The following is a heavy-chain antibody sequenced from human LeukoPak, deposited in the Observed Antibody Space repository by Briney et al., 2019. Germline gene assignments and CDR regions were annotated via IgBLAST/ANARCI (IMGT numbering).Heavy chain of an antibody. CDR3: ARDGLGGWFDP. CDR1: GGSISSGSYY. Sequence: SETLSLTCTVSGGSISSGSYYWSWIRQPAGKGLEWIGRIYTSGSTNYNPSLKSRVTISVDTSKNQFSLKLSSVTAADTAVYYCARDGLGGWFDPWGQGTLVTVSS. D-gene: IGHD3/OR15-3a*01. CDR2: IYTSGST. V-gene: IGHV4-61*02. J-gene: IGHJ5*02.